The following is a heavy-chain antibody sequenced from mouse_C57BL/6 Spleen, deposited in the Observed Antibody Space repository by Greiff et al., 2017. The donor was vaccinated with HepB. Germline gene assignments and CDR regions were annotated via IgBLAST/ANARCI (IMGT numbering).Heavy chain of an antibody. V-gene: IGHV1-50*01. J-gene: IGHJ1*03. Sequence: VQLQQPGAELVKPGASVKLSCKASGYTFTSYWMQWVKQRPGQGLEWIGEIDPSDSYTNYNQKFKGKATLTVDTSSSTAYMQLSSLTSEDSAVYYCAKGYGSSYVYFDVWGTGTTVTVSS. D-gene: IGHD1-1*01. CDR2: IDPSDSYT. CDR3: AKGYGSSYVYFDV. CDR1: GYTFTSYW.